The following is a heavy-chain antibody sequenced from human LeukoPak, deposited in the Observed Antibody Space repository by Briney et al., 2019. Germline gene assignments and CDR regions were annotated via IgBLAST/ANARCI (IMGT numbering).Heavy chain of an antibody. CDR3: ARSLVIGVLSFYGMDV. CDR2: ISAYNGNT. J-gene: IGHJ6*02. V-gene: IGHV1-18*01. CDR1: GYTFTSYG. D-gene: IGHD3-16*02. Sequence: ASVKASCKASGYTFTSYGISWVRQAPGQGLEWMGWISAYNGNTNYAQKLQGRVTMTTDTSTSTAYMELRSLRSEDTAVYYCARSLVIGVLSFYGMDVWGQGTTVTVSS.